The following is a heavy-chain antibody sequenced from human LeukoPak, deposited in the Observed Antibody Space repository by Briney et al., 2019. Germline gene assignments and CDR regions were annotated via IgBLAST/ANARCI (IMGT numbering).Heavy chain of an antibody. J-gene: IGHJ4*02. CDR2: ISVSGGAI. CDR1: GFTFSSYE. CDR3: AREESSGSYYFDY. Sequence: PGGSLRLSCAASGFTFSSYEMNWVRQAPGKGLEWVSYISVSGGAIYYADSVKGRFTISRDNAKNSLYLHMHSLRAEDTAVYYCAREESSGSYYFDYWGQGTLVTVSS. V-gene: IGHV3-48*03. D-gene: IGHD3-22*01.